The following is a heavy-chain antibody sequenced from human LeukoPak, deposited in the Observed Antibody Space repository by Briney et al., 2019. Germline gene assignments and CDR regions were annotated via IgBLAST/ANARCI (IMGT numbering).Heavy chain of an antibody. Sequence: PSETLSLTCAVYGGSFSGYYWSWIRQPPGKGLEWIGEINHSGSTNYNPSLKSRVTISVDTSKDQFSLKLSSVTAADTAVYYCARGMMYYDILTGRGEYYYGMDVWGQGTTVTVSS. V-gene: IGHV4-34*01. D-gene: IGHD3-9*01. CDR1: GGSFSGYY. J-gene: IGHJ6*02. CDR2: INHSGST. CDR3: ARGMMYYDILTGRGEYYYGMDV.